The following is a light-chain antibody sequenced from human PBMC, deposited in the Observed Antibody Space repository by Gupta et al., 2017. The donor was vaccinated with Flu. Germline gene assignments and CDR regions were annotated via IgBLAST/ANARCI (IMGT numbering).Light chain of an antibody. CDR2: AAS. V-gene: IGKV1-39*01. CDR1: QSISSY. Sequence: DIQMTQPTSSLSASVGDRVTITCRASQSISSYLNWYQQKPGKAPKLLIYAASSLQSGVPSRFSGSGSGTDFTLTISSLQPEDFATYYCQQSYSTPETFGQGTKVEIK. J-gene: IGKJ1*01. CDR3: QQSYSTPET.